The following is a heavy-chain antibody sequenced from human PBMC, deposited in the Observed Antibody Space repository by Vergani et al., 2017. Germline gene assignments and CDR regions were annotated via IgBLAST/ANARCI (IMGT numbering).Heavy chain of an antibody. CDR3: AREIPSSSSSFYYYYMDV. J-gene: IGHJ6*03. D-gene: IGHD6-6*01. CDR1: GGTFSSYA. Sequence: QVQLVQSGAEVKKPGSSVKVSCKASGGTFSSYAISWVRQAPRQGLEWMGGIIPIFGTANYAQKFQGRVTITADESTSTAYMELSSLRSEDTAVYYCAREIPSSSSSFYYYYMDVWGKGTTVTVSS. V-gene: IGHV1-69*01. CDR2: IIPIFGTA.